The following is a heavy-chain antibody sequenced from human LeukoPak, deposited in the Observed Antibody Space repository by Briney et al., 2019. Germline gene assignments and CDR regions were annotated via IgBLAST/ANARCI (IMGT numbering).Heavy chain of an antibody. CDR1: GLTYSTFE. Sequence: QPGVSLRLSCAASGLTYSTFEMNWARQAPGEGLEWISYINSGGDTIYYADSVKGLFTVSRDNDKHSLYLKMSSLRAEDTAFYYCTSLLELHYWGQGTVVTVSS. D-gene: IGHD1-26*01. CDR2: INSGGDTI. J-gene: IGHJ4*02. V-gene: IGHV3-48*03. CDR3: TSLLELHY.